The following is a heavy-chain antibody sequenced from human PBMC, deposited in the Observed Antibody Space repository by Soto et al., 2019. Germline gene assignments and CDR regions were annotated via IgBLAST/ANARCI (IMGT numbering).Heavy chain of an antibody. V-gene: IGHV3-23*01. CDR1: GFTYSSHG. CDR2: LSRGGGST. CDR3: ARDGQYRTDGFDI. J-gene: IGHJ3*02. Sequence: EAQLLESGGELIQPGGSLRLSCAASGFTYSSHGMSWVRQAPGKGLEWIAGLSRGGGSTYYADPVKGRFTISRDKSKNTRDLIMNSLRVEDTDLYYCARDGQYRTDGFDIWGQGTMVTVSS. D-gene: IGHD5-12*01.